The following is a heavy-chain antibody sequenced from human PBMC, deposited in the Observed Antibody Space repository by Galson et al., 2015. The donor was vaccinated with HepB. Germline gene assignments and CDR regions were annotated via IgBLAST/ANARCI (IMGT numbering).Heavy chain of an antibody. Sequence: SLRLSCAASGITFSTYDMHWVRQAPGKGLEYVSGISGSGDNTYNAESVRGRFTVSRDNSKNTLYLQMSSLRAEDTAVYYCVKGPPHYCHSGSSPDFWGQGTLVAVSS. V-gene: IGHV3-64D*06. D-gene: IGHD3-10*01. J-gene: IGHJ4*02. CDR3: VKGPPHYCHSGSSPDF. CDR2: ISGSGDNT. CDR1: GITFSTYD.